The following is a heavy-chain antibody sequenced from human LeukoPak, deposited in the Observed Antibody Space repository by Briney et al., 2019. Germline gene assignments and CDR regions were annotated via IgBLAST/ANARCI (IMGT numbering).Heavy chain of an antibody. CDR3: ARERDKWGSAAYFDY. Sequence: SETLSLTCTVSGGSISSYYWSWIRQPPGKGLEWIGYIYNSGSTNYNPSLKSRVTISVDTSKNQLSLKLSSVTAADTAVYYCARERDKWGSAAYFDYWGQGTLVTVSS. J-gene: IGHJ4*02. V-gene: IGHV4-59*01. CDR1: GGSISSYY. D-gene: IGHD7-27*01. CDR2: IYNSGST.